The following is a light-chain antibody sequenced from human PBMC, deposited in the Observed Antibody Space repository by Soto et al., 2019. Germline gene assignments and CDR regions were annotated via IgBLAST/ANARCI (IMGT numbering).Light chain of an antibody. Sequence: QSVLTQPPSVSAAPGQRVTISCSGSSSNLGNNYVSWYQQLPGTAPKLLMYQNYRRPSGIPDRFSGSKSGTSATLDITGLQTGDEADYYCGAWDSSLSGGVFGGGTKLTVL. V-gene: IGLV1-51*02. CDR1: SSNLGNNY. CDR3: GAWDSSLSGGV. CDR2: QNY. J-gene: IGLJ3*02.